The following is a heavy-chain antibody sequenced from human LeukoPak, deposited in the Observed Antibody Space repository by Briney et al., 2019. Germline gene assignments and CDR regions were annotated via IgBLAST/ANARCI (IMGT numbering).Heavy chain of an antibody. V-gene: IGHV4-59*12. D-gene: IGHD3-10*01. Sequence: SETLSLTCTVSGGSISIYYWSWVRQPPGKGLEWIGYIYNSGSTNYNPSLKSRVTISVDTSKNQFSLKLSSVTAADTAVYYCARRRITMVRGVRLPFDYFDYWGQGTLVTVSS. J-gene: IGHJ4*02. CDR2: IYNSGST. CDR3: ARRRITMVRGVRLPFDYFDY. CDR1: GGSISIYY.